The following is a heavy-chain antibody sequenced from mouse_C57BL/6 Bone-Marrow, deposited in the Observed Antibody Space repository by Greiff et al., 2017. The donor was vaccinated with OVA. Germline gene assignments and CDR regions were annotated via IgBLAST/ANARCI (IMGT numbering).Heavy chain of an antibody. V-gene: IGHV1-58*01. CDR1: GYTFTSYG. J-gene: IGHJ2*01. Sequence: VQLKQSGAELVRPGSSVKMSCKTSGYTFTSYGINWVKQRPGQGLEWIGYIYIGTGYTEYNEKFTGKATLTSDTSSSTAYMQLSSVTSGDTAICFCARVDVYYFDYWGQGTTLTVSS. CDR2: IYIGTGYT. CDR3: ARVDVYYFDY.